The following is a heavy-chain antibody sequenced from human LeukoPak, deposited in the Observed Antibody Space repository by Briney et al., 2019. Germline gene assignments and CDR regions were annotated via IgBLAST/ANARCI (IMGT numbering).Heavy chain of an antibody. CDR3: ARAMLDDYVSSGYTHDY. J-gene: IGHJ4*02. CDR2: MSSDGRTT. CDR1: GFTFSSYL. V-gene: IGHV3-74*01. Sequence: GGSLRLSCAASGFTFSSYLMHWVRQAPGKGPVWVSRMSSDGRTTSYADSVKGRFTISRDNAKNTLYLQMNSLRAEDTAVYYCARAMLDDYVSSGYTHDYWGQGTLVTVSS. D-gene: IGHD3-22*01.